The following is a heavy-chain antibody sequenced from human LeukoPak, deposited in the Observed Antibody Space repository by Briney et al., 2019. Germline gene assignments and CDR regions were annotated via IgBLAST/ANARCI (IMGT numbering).Heavy chain of an antibody. D-gene: IGHD4-23*01. CDR1: GGSISSYY. CDR2: ICYSGST. V-gene: IGHV4-59*08. CDR3: ARHGGNSRDAFDI. Sequence: PAETLSLTCTVSGGSISSYYWSWIRQPPGKGLEWIGYICYSGSTNYNPSLKSRVTISVDTSKNQFSLKLSSVTAADTAVYYCARHGGNSRDAFDIWGQGTMVTVSS. J-gene: IGHJ3*02.